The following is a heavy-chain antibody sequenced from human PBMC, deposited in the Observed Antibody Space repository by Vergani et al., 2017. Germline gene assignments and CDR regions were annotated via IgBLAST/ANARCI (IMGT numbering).Heavy chain of an antibody. CDR3: ARSLTIFGVSTDAFDI. CDR1: GFTFSSYS. D-gene: IGHD3-3*01. V-gene: IGHV3-21*01. Sequence: EVQLVESGGDLAQPGGSLRLSCAASGFTFSSYSMNWVRQAPGKGLEWVSSISSSSSYIYYADSVKGRFTISRDNAKNSLYLQMNSLRAEDTAVYYCARSLTIFGVSTDAFDIWGQGTMVTVSS. CDR2: ISSSSSYI. J-gene: IGHJ3*02.